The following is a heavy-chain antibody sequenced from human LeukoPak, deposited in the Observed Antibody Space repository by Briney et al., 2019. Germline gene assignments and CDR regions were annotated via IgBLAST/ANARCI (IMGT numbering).Heavy chain of an antibody. CDR2: ISAYNGNT. CDR1: GYTFTSYG. Sequence: SVKVSCKASGYTFTSYGISWVRQAPGQGLEWMGWISAYNGNTNYAQKLQGRVTMTTDTSTSTAYMELRSLRSDDTAVYYCARDKYYDILTGYYTETDDYYYYGMDVWGQGTTVTVSS. CDR3: ARDKYYDILTGYYTETDDYYYYGMDV. J-gene: IGHJ6*02. D-gene: IGHD3-9*01. V-gene: IGHV1-18*01.